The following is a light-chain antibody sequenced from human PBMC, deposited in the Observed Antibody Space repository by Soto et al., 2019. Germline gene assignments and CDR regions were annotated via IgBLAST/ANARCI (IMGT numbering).Light chain of an antibody. CDR3: QSYDSSLSGVV. J-gene: IGLJ2*01. CDR1: SSNFGAGYD. CDR2: ANN. V-gene: IGLV1-40*01. Sequence: QSVLTQPPSVSRAPGQRVTISCTGSSSNFGAGYDVHWYQHLPGTAPKLLIYANNNRPSGVPDRFSGSKSGTSASLAITGLQAEDEADYYCQSYDSSLSGVVFGGGTKVTVL.